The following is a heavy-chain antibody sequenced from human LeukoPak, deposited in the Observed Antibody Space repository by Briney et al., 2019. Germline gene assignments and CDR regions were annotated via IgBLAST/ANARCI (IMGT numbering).Heavy chain of an antibody. CDR3: ASQPRYCSGGSCSNAIDI. D-gene: IGHD2-15*01. CDR1: GGSIISSGDYY. Sequence: SETLSLICTVSGGSIISSGDYYWSWLRQPPGKGLKCLGYIYCRGSTTYNPSLKRQATIPVDTPKNQFSLKLSSVTAADTAVYYWASQPRYCSGGSCSNAIDIWGQGTMVTVSS. V-gene: IGHV4-61*08. CDR2: IYCRGST. J-gene: IGHJ3*02.